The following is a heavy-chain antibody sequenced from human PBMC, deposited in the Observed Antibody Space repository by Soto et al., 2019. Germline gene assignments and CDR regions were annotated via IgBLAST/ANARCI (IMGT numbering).Heavy chain of an antibody. CDR1: RFAFSSYA. J-gene: IGHJ2*01. V-gene: IGHV3-30*18. CDR2: ISYDGGYE. Sequence: QEQLVESGGGVVQPGKSLRLSCAASRFAFSSYAMHWVRQAPGKGLEWLAVISYDGGYENYADSVQGRVTVSRDNSKNTLWLQINSLRPEDTALYYCAKGTTVTPWRYRDLWCQGTLVTVSS. D-gene: IGHD4-17*01. CDR3: AKGTTVTPWRYRDL.